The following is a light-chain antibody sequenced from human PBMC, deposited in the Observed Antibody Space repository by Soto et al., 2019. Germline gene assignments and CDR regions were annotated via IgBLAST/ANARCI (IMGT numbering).Light chain of an antibody. CDR2: GAS. V-gene: IGKV3-20*01. J-gene: IGKJ1*01. Sequence: ESVWTQCTRTPSLSPEERATLSSRASQSVSNNYLAWYQQKPGQAPRLLIYGASNRATGIPDRFSGSGSGTDFTLTISRLEPEDFAVYYCQQYGRSGTFGQGTKVDIK. CDR1: QSVSNNY. CDR3: QQYGRSGT.